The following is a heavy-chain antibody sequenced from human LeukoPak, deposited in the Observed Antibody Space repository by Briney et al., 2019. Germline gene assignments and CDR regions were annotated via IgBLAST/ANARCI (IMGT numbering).Heavy chain of an antibody. D-gene: IGHD1-1*01. CDR3: ARGGDGHNSYLDF. J-gene: IGHJ4*02. V-gene: IGHV3-21*06. Sequence: PGGSLRLSCEGSGFTFSTSSLNWVRQAPGKGLEWVASISYSSTFLDYADSVKGRFTISRDNTQNSVYLEMNSLRDEDTAAYFCARGGDGHNSYLDFWGQGTLVTVSS. CDR2: ISYSSTFL. CDR1: GFTFSTSS.